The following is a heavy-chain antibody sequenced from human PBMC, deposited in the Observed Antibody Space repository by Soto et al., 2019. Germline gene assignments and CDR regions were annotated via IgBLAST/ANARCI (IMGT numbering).Heavy chain of an antibody. CDR1: GYTFTSYA. CDR3: ARAEKWVTGNMGGY. V-gene: IGHV1-18*04. D-gene: IGHD1-20*01. Sequence: QVQLVQSGAEVKKPGASVKVSCKASGYTFTSYAISWVRQAPGQGLEWMGWINTYNYDTKYAQKFQDRVTMTTDTSTSTAYMELRSLRSHDTAVYYCARAEKWVTGNMGGYWGQRTLVTVYS. J-gene: IGHJ4*02. CDR2: INTYNYDT.